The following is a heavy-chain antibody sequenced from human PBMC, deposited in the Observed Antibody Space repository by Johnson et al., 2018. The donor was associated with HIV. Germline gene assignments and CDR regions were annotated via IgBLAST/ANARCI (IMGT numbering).Heavy chain of an antibody. CDR3: ARLPSGYSRDAFDI. J-gene: IGHJ3*02. CDR2: IYSGGST. D-gene: IGHD5-18*01. V-gene: IGHV3-66*02. Sequence: VQLVESGGGLVQPGGSLRLSCAASGFTVSSNYMSWVRQAPGKGLEWVSVIYSGGSTYYADSVKGRFTISRDNSKNTLYLQINSLRPEDTAVYYCARLPSGYSRDAFDIWGQGTMVTVSS. CDR1: GFTVSSNY.